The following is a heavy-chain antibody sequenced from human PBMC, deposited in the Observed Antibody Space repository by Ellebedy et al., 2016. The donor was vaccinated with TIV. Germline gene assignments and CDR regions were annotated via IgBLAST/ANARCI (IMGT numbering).Heavy chain of an antibody. CDR2: INPINRGT. D-gene: IGHD6-13*01. CDR1: GYTFTDYY. Sequence: ASVKVSXXASGYTFTDYYMHWVRQAPGQGLEWMGWINPINRGTNFAQKFQGRVTMTRDTSISTAYMELSRLRSDDTAVYYCARVLFSSTWYQILSGFDPWGQGTLVTVSS. CDR3: ARVLFSSTWYQILSGFDP. J-gene: IGHJ5*02. V-gene: IGHV1-2*02.